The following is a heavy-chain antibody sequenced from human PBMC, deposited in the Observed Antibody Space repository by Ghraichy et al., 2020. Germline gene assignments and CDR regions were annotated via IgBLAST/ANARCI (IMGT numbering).Heavy chain of an antibody. Sequence: VSYISSSGSTIYYADSVKGRFTISRDNAKNSLYLQMNSLRAEDTAVYYCARVDGRRTSSSWKFDYWG. CDR2: ISSSGSTI. J-gene: IGHJ4*01. V-gene: IGHV3-11*01. D-gene: IGHD6-13*01. CDR3: ARVDGRRTSSSWKFDY.